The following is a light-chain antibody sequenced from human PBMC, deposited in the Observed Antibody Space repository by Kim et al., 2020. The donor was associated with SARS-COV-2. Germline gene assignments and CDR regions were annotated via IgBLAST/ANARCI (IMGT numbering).Light chain of an antibody. CDR1: QSVLDRSNNQIY. Sequence: DIAVIQSPDSLAVSLGERATINCRSSQSVLDRSNNQIYLAWYQQKPGQPPKLLISWASIRESGVPDRTSGSGSGTDFTLTISSLQAEDVALYYCQQYYSSPFTFGQGTKLEI. J-gene: IGKJ2*01. V-gene: IGKV4-1*01. CDR3: QQYYSSPFT. CDR2: WAS.